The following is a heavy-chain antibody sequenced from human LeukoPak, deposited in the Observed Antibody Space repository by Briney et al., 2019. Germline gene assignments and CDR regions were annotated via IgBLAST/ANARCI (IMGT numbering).Heavy chain of an antibody. Sequence: GGSLRLSCAASGFTFSSYAMSWVRQPPGKGLEYVSAISSNGGSTYYANSVKGRFTISRDNSKNTLYLQMGSLRAEDMAVYYCARVQHTVTTYYDYWGQGTLVTVSS. J-gene: IGHJ4*02. CDR3: ARVQHTVTTYYDY. CDR2: ISSNGGST. CDR1: GFTFSSYA. V-gene: IGHV3-64*01. D-gene: IGHD4-17*01.